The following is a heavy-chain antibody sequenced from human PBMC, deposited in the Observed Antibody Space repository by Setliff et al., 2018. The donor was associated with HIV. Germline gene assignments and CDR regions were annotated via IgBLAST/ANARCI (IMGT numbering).Heavy chain of an antibody. CDR2: IYNSGST. J-gene: IGHJ2*01. V-gene: IGHV4-30-4*08. CDR1: GGSISSGDYY. CDR3: ARETNASGSLTAYWYFDL. D-gene: IGHD3-10*01. Sequence: SETLSLTCTVSGGSISSGDYYWTWIRQPPGKGLEWIGYIYNSGSTYYGPSLRGRVTISIDRSKNQFSLKLNSVTAADTAVYYCARETNASGSLTAYWYFDLWGRGTRVTVPQ.